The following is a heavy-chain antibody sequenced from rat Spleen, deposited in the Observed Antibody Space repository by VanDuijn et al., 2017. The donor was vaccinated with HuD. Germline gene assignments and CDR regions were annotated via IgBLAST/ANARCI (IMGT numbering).Heavy chain of an antibody. V-gene: IGHV5-20*01. D-gene: IGHD4-3*01. CDR3: AKEKIRATFDY. Sequence: EVQLVESGGGLVQPGRSLKLSCAASGFTFSDYSMAWVRQAPKTGPEWVATISSDGGNTYYRDSVKGRFTISRDNAKSTLYLQMESLRSEDTATYYCAKEKIRATFDYWGQGVMVTVSS. J-gene: IGHJ2*01. CDR2: ISSDGGNT. CDR1: GFTFSDYS.